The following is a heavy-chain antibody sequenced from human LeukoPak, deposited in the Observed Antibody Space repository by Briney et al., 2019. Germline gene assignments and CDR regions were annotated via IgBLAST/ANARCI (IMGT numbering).Heavy chain of an antibody. Sequence: PKTLSLTCAVYGGSFSNYYWSWIRQSPGKGLEWIGEINDSGTINYNPSLMSRVTISVDKSKNQFSLKLSSVTAADTAVYYCARRWNYGRNYYIDVWGKGATVSVSS. CDR2: INDSGTI. V-gene: IGHV4-34*01. CDR1: GGSFSNYY. CDR3: ARRWNYGRNYYIDV. J-gene: IGHJ6*03. D-gene: IGHD1-7*01.